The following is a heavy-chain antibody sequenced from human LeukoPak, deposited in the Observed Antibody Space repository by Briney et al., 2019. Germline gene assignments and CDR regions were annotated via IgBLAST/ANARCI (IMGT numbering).Heavy chain of an antibody. V-gene: IGHV3-53*01. CDR3: ARRRGVVAAVYYYYMDV. CDR1: GFTVSRNY. Sequence: PGGSLRLSCAASGFTVSRNYMSWVRQAPGKGLEWVSEIYSDGSTYYAASVKGRFSISRDNSENTVYLQMNSLRAEDTAVYYCARRRGVVAAVYYYYMDVWGKGTTVTISS. CDR2: IYSDGST. D-gene: IGHD2-15*01. J-gene: IGHJ6*03.